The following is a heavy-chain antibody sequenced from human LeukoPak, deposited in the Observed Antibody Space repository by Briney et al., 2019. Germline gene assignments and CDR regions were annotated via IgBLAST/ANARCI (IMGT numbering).Heavy chain of an antibody. J-gene: IGHJ5*02. D-gene: IGHD3-16*01. CDR2: IYTSGST. Sequence: PSETLSLTCTVSGGSISSYYWSWIRQPAGKGLEWIGRIYTSGSTNYNPSLKSRVTMSVDTSMNQFSLRLTSVTAADTAVYYCARLHALGAEEFDPWGQGALVTVSS. CDR3: ARLHALGAEEFDP. V-gene: IGHV4-4*07. CDR1: GGSISSYY.